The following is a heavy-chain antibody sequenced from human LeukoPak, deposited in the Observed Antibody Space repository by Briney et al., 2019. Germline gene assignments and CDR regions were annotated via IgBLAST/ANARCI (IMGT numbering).Heavy chain of an antibody. CDR3: ARLLTTLHIIVSGSYGVEPA. CDR1: GGSLSGYY. V-gene: IGHV4-34*01. J-gene: IGHJ5*02. D-gene: IGHD1-26*01. Sequence: SETLSLTPAQHGGSLSGYYWSSIRQPPGKGLEWIGEINHSGSTNYDRTIKSRVTMSVDPSKNKFSLKLSSVTAADTAVYYCARLLTTLHIIVSGSYGVEPAWSQGTLVTVSS. CDR2: INHSGST.